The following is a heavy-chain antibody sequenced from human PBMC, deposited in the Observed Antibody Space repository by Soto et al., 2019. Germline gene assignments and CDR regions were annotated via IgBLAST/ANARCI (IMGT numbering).Heavy chain of an antibody. CDR2: INPYRGNT. CDR1: GYTFTDYY. J-gene: IGHJ4*02. Sequence: QAQLVQAGAEVKKPGASVKVSCKASGYTFTDYYVHWVRQAPGQGLEWMGWINPYRGNTDYSKKFQDRLTMTRDTSLSTAYMELSGLASDDTAVYYCASHSTRYRLKSWGQGTLVTVSS. D-gene: IGHD5-18*01. V-gene: IGHV1-2*02. CDR3: ASHSTRYRLKS.